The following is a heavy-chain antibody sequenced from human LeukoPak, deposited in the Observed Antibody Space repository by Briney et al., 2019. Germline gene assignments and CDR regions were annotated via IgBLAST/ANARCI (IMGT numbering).Heavy chain of an antibody. Sequence: SGTLSLTCTVSGGSISSYYWSWIRQPPGKGLEWIGYIYYSGSTNYNPSLKSRVTISVDTSKNQFSLKLSSVTAADTAVYYCARAITYYYDSSGYYWGPNWFDPWGQGTLVTVSS. CDR2: IYYSGST. J-gene: IGHJ5*02. CDR3: ARAITYYYDSSGYYWGPNWFDP. CDR1: GGSISSYY. D-gene: IGHD3-22*01. V-gene: IGHV4-59*01.